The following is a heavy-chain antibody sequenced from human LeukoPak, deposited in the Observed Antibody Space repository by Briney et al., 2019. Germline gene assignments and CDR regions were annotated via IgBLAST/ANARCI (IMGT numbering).Heavy chain of an antibody. CDR2: ISGSGGST. Sequence: HPGGSLRLSCAASGFTFSSYAMSWVRQAPGKGLEWVSAISGSGGSTYYADSVKGRFTISRDNSKNTLYLQMNSLRAEDTAVYYCTGPLAAAGTVDWFDPWGQGTLVTVSS. D-gene: IGHD6-13*01. CDR1: GFTFSSYA. V-gene: IGHV3-23*01. CDR3: TGPLAAAGTVDWFDP. J-gene: IGHJ5*02.